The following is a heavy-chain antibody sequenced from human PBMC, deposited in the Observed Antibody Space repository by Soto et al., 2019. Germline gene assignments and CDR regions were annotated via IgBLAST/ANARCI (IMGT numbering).Heavy chain of an antibody. J-gene: IGHJ4*02. CDR2: IVPTFGNA. V-gene: IGHV1-69*18. CDR1: GSTFSSYG. D-gene: IGHD2-2*03. Sequence: QVHLVQSGAEVKKPGSSVKVSCKASGSTFSSYGFSWVRQAPGQGLEFMGRIVPTFGNANYAQRFEGRLTISADESRATVFMELSSLTNEDTAIYYCAAGYCSSGSCFDFWGQGTQVSVSS. CDR3: AAGYCSSGSCFDF.